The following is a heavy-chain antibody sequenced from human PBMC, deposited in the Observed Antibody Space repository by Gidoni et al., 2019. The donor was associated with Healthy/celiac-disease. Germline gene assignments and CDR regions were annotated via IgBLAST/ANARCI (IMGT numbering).Heavy chain of an antibody. Sequence: EVQLLESGGGLVQPGGSLRLSCAASGFTFSSYAMSWVRQAPGKGLEWVSAISGSGGSTYYADSVKGRFTISRDNSKNTLYLQMNSLRAEDTAVYYCAKDPGGITMIVVVPRDHYWGQGTLVTVSS. D-gene: IGHD3-22*01. V-gene: IGHV3-23*01. J-gene: IGHJ4*02. CDR1: GFTFSSYA. CDR2: ISGSGGST. CDR3: AKDPGGITMIVVVPRDHY.